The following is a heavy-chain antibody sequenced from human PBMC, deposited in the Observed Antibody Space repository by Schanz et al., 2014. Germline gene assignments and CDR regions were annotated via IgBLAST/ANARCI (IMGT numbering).Heavy chain of an antibody. J-gene: IGHJ3*02. V-gene: IGHV1-46*03. Sequence: QVQLVQSGAEVKKPGASVKASCEASGYTFTSYYIHWYRQAPGQGLEWMGLINPSVGNTNYAQKFRDRVTMTRDPSTSTVYMELSSLRSEDTAVYVWARDPSTDAFDIWGQGTMVTVSS. CDR3: ARDPSTDAFDI. CDR2: INPSVGNT. CDR1: GYTFTSYY.